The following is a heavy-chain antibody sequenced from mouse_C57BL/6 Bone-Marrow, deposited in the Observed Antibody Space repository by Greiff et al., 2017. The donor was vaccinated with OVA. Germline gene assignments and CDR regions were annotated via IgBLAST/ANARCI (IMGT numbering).Heavy chain of an antibody. J-gene: IGHJ3*01. D-gene: IGHD1-1*01. Sequence: DVKLVESGGGLVKPGGSLKLSCAASGFTFSDYGMHWVRQAPETGLEWVAYISSGSSTIYYADTVKGRFTISRDNAKNTLFLQMTSLRSEDTAMYYCARLTTGAYWGQGTLVTVSA. V-gene: IGHV5-17*01. CDR2: ISSGSSTI. CDR3: ARLTTGAY. CDR1: GFTFSDYG.